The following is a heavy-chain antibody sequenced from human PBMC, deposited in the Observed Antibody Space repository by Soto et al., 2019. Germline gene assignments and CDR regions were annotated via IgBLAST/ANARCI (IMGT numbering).Heavy chain of an antibody. CDR3: ARDLATATPLTSIAVAGNTIDY. CDR1: GDSVSSNSAA. V-gene: IGHV6-1*01. D-gene: IGHD6-19*01. CDR2: TYYRSKWYN. J-gene: IGHJ4*02. Sequence: SQTLSLTCAISGDSVSSNSAAWNWIRQSPSRGLEWLGRTYYRSKWYNDYAVSVKSRITINPDTSKNQFSLQLNSVTPEDTAVHYCARDLATATPLTSIAVAGNTIDYWGQGTLVTVSS.